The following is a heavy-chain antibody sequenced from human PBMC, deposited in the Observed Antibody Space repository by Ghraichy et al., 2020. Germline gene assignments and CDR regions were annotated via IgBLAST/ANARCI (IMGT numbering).Heavy chain of an antibody. J-gene: IGHJ3*02. V-gene: IGHV3-64D*06. CDR1: GFTFSSYA. CDR3: VKGVDTGYRGSAFDI. CDR2: ISSNGGST. D-gene: IGHD5-18*01. Sequence: GGSLRLSCAASGFTFSSYAMHWVRQAPGKGLEYVSAISSNGGSTYYADSVKGRFTISRDNSKNTLYLQMSSLRAEDTAVYYCVKGVDTGYRGSAFDIWGQGTMVTVSS.